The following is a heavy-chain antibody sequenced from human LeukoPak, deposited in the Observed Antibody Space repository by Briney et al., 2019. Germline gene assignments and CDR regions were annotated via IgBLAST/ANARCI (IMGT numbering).Heavy chain of an antibody. V-gene: IGHV4-39*01. CDR3: AILRERSSYARGFDY. J-gene: IGHJ4*02. D-gene: IGHD6-6*01. CDR1: GGSISSSSYY. Sequence: SETLTLTCTVSGGSISSSSYYWGRIRQPPGKGLKWIGSSYYSGRTYYNPALKSRLTLSEDTSKNQFSLKRSTVNAADRAVYYCAILRERSSYARGFDYWGQGTLVTVSS. CDR2: SYYSGRT.